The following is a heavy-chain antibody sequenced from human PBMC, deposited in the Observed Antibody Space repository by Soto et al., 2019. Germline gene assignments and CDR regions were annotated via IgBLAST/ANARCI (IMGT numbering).Heavy chain of an antibody. CDR3: ARDYYYRAV. Sequence: QVQLVQSGAEVKKPGASVKVSCKASGYTFTSYAMHWVRQAPGQRLEWMGWINAGNGNTKYSQKFQGRVTITRDTSACTGYRVVSSLRSEDTAVYYCARDYYYRAVWGNGTRVTVCS. CDR2: INAGNGNT. J-gene: IGHJ6*03. V-gene: IGHV1-3*01. CDR1: GYTFTSYA.